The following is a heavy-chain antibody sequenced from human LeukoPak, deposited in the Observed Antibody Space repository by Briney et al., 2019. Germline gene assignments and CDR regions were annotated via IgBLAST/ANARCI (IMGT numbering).Heavy chain of an antibody. Sequence: GGSLRLSCAASGFTFSSYSMNWVRQAPGKGLEWVSSISSSSSYIYYADSVKGRFTISRDNAKNSLYLQMNSLRAEDTAVYYCARVKRWLQSQDAFDIWGKGTTVTVSS. CDR2: ISSSSSYI. CDR3: ARVKRWLQSQDAFDI. D-gene: IGHD5-24*01. CDR1: GFTFSSYS. V-gene: IGHV3-21*01. J-gene: IGHJ3*02.